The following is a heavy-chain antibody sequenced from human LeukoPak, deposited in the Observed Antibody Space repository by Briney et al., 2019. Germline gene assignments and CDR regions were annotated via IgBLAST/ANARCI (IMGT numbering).Heavy chain of an antibody. CDR3: AKDRRNYEYSFDY. CDR1: GFTFSSYA. J-gene: IGHJ4*02. D-gene: IGHD1-7*01. CDR2: ISGSGGGT. Sequence: GGSLRLSCAASGFTFSSYAMIWVRQAPGKGLEWVSVISGSGGGTNYADSVKGRFTISRDKSKNTLFLQMNSLRAEDTAIYYCAKDRRNYEYSFDYWGQGTLVTVSS. V-gene: IGHV3-23*01.